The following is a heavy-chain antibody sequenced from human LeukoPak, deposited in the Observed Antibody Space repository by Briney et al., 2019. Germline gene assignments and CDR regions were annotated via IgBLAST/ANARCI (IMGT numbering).Heavy chain of an antibody. CDR1: GITLSNYG. CDR2: ISDSGGST. D-gene: IGHD3/OR15-3a*01. V-gene: IGHV3-23*01. Sequence: GGSLRLSCAVSGITLSNYGMSWVRQAPGKGLEWVAGISDSGGSTKYADSVKGRFTISRDNPKNTLFLQMNSLRAEDTAVYFCAKRGVVIRVVLVGFHKEAYYFESWGQGALVTVSS. J-gene: IGHJ4*02. CDR3: AKRGVVIRVVLVGFHKEAYYFES.